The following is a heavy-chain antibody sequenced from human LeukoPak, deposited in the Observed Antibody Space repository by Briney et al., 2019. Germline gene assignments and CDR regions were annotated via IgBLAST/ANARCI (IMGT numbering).Heavy chain of an antibody. J-gene: IGHJ5*02. D-gene: IGHD1-1*01. CDR2: IYQTGST. CDR3: AGTGWNDDRGWFDP. Sequence: SETLSLTCNVSAYSISTGYYWGWIRQPPGKGLEWIGSIYQTGSTYYNPSLKSRVTISVDTSKNQFSLKLSSVTAADTAVYYCAGTGWNDDRGWFDPWGQGTLVTVSS. V-gene: IGHV4-38-2*02. CDR1: AYSISTGYY.